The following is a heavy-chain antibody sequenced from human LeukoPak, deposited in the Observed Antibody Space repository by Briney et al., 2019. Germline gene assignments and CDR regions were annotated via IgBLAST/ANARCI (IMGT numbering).Heavy chain of an antibody. CDR2: INPNSGGT. V-gene: IGHV1-2*02. J-gene: IGHJ6*03. CDR1: GYTFTGYY. D-gene: IGHD3-3*01. CDR3: AANDFWSGYTFRGAMDV. Sequence: ASVKVSCKASGYTFTGYYMHWVRQAPGQGLEWMGWINPNSGGTNYAQKFQGRVTMTRDTSISTAYMELSRLRSDDTAVYYCAANDFWSGYTFRGAMDVWGKGTTVTVSS.